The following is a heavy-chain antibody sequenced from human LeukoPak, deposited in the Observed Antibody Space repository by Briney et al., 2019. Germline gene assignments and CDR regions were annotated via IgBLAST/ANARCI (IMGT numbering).Heavy chain of an antibody. D-gene: IGHD6-19*01. CDR1: GGSISSSSHY. CDR3: ARESGWLHDAFDI. V-gene: IGHV4-39*07. J-gene: IGHJ3*02. Sequence: SETLSLTCTVSGGSISSSSHYWGWIRQPPGKGLEWIGSIYYSGRTYYNPSLKSRVTISVDTSKNQFSLKLSSVTAADTAVYYCARESGWLHDAFDIWGQGTMVTVSS. CDR2: IYYSGRT.